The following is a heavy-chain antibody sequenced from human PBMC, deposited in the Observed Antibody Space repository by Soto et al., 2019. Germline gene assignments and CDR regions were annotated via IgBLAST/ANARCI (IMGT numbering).Heavy chain of an antibody. D-gene: IGHD6-13*01. Sequence: PGGSLRLSCAASGFTFSNFAMSWVRQAPGVGLEWVSAISTSGDSTYYADSVKGRFTISRDNSKNTLYLQMNSLRAEDTAVYYCAKRLSYSSSWYNFEYWGQGTLVTVSS. CDR1: GFTFSNFA. J-gene: IGHJ4*02. CDR3: AKRLSYSSSWYNFEY. CDR2: ISTSGDST. V-gene: IGHV3-23*01.